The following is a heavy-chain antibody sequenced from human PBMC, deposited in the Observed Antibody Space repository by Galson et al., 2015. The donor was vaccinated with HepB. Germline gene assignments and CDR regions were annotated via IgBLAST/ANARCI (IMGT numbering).Heavy chain of an antibody. CDR3: ARVSTPGPYFDY. V-gene: IGHV5-51*01. D-gene: IGHD5/OR15-5a*01. CDR2: MSPVNSES. CDR1: GSRFTNYW. J-gene: IGHJ4*02. Sequence: QSGAEVKKPGESLKISCKGSGSRFTNYWIGWVRQMPGKGLEWMGVMSPVNSESRYSPSFQGHVIVSADKSISTAYLQWSSLKASDTAMYYCARVSTPGPYFDYWGQGTQVTVSS.